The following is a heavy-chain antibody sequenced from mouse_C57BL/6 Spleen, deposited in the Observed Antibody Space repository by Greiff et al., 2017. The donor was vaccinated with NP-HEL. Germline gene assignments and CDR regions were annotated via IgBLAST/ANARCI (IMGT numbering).Heavy chain of an antibody. Sequence: VQLQQSGTVLARPGASVKMSCKTSGYTFTSYWMHWVKQRPGQGLEWIGAIYPGNSDTSYNQKFKGKAKLTAVTSASTAYMELSSLTNEDSAVYYCTSRRELGHGYFDVWGTGTTVTVSS. V-gene: IGHV1-5*01. J-gene: IGHJ1*03. CDR1: GYTFTSYW. D-gene: IGHD4-1*01. CDR3: TSRRELGHGYFDV. CDR2: IYPGNSDT.